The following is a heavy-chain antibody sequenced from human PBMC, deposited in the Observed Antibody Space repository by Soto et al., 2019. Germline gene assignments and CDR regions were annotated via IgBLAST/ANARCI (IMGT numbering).Heavy chain of an antibody. D-gene: IGHD3-3*01. J-gene: IGHJ5*02. V-gene: IGHV4-61*01. CDR2: IYYSGST. Sequence: PSETLSLTCTVSGGSVSSGSYYWSWIRQPPGKGLEWIGYIYYSGSTNYNPSLKSRVTISVDTSKNQFSLKLSSVTAADTAVYYCARAEYYDFWSGYYTSWFDPWGQGTMVTVS. CDR1: GGSVSSGSYY. CDR3: ARAEYYDFWSGYYTSWFDP.